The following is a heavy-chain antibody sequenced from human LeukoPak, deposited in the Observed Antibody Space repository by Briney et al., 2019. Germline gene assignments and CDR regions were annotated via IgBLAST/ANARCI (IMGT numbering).Heavy chain of an antibody. V-gene: IGHV3-23*01. CDR2: IRGDGATK. J-gene: IGHJ4*02. CDR3: AKDQYRGYFRGADY. CDR1: GFTFSTYA. D-gene: IGHD5-12*01. Sequence: GGSLRLSCAASGFTFSTYAMTWVRQAPGKGLEWVSAIRGDGATKFYADSVKGRFTVSRDNSKNTLYLQMNSLRAEDTAVYYCAKDQYRGYFRGADYWGQGTLVTVSS.